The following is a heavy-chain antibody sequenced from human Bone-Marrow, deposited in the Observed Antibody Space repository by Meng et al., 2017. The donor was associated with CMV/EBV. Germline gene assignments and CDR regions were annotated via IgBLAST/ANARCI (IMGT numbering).Heavy chain of an antibody. J-gene: IGHJ6*02. CDR3: ARDHSYDFWSGYYTLVYYYGMDV. Sequence: GGSMRLSCAASGFTFDDYAMHWVRQAPGKGLEWVSSISSSSSYIYYADSVKGRFTISRDNAKNSLYLQMNSLRAEDTAVYYCARDHSYDFWSGYYTLVYYYGMDVWGQGTMVTVSS. CDR2: ISSSSSYI. V-gene: IGHV3-21*01. CDR1: GFTFDDYA. D-gene: IGHD3-3*01.